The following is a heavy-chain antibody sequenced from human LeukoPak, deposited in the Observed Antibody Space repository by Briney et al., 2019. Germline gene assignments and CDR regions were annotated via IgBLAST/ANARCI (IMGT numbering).Heavy chain of an antibody. CDR2: INSDSSIM. J-gene: IGHJ3*02. D-gene: IGHD1-1*01. CDR3: ARARGTTGTTRIAFDI. V-gene: IGHV3-21*01. CDR1: GFTFSSYS. Sequence: GGSLRLSCAASGFTFSSYSMNWVRQAPGKGLEWVSSINSDSSIMYYAESVKGRFTISRDNARNSLYLQMNSLRAEDTAVCYCARARGTTGTTRIAFDIWGKGTMVTVSS.